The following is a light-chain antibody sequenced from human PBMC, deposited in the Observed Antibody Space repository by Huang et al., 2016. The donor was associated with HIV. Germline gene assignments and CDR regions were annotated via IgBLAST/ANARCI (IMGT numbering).Light chain of an antibody. Sequence: IVMTQSPDYLPVSLGARAAIKCQSSQTVLYTSNNENYLAWYQQRPGQPPKLLIYWASRQASGVPDRFSGSGSGTDFTLTINGLQPEDVAVYYCQQYYTTPRTFGPGTKVDIK. J-gene: IGKJ3*01. CDR3: QQYYTTPRT. CDR1: QTVLYTSNNENY. V-gene: IGKV4-1*01. CDR2: WAS.